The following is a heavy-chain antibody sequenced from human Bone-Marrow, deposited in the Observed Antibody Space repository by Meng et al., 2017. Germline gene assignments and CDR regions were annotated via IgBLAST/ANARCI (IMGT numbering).Heavy chain of an antibody. J-gene: IGHJ4*02. Sequence: QITLKESGPTLVKPTQTLTLTCTLSEFSLSTSGVGVGWIRQPPGKALECLVVIYRDDDKRYSPSLKNRLTITKDTSKNQVVFTMTNVDPVDTGTYYCTHRDYGDLLAHWGQGTLVTVSS. CDR2: IYRDDDK. D-gene: IGHD4-17*01. V-gene: IGHV2-5*02. CDR1: EFSLSTSGVG. CDR3: THRDYGDLLAH.